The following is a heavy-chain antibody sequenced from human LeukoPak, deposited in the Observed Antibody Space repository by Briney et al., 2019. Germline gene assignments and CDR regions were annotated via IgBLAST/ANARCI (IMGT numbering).Heavy chain of an antibody. D-gene: IGHD3-16*01. CDR2: TYYRSKWYY. CDR3: ARAFEGYFFDY. V-gene: IGHV6-1*01. CDR1: GDDVSSHSAA. Sequence: SQTLSLTCAISGDDVSSHSAAWRWIRLSPSRGLQWLGRTYYRSKWYYDYAVSVKSRLTVNPDTSKNQFSLQLNSVTPEDTAVYYCARAFEGYFFDYWGQGILVTVSS. J-gene: IGHJ4*02.